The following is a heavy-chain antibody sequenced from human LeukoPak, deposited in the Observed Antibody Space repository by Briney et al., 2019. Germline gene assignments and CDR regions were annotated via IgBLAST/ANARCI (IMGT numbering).Heavy chain of an antibody. V-gene: IGHV3-74*01. CDR3: AKDQQRWYLGGLFDY. CDR1: TFSIRNYW. D-gene: IGHD4-23*01. Sequence: GGSLRLSCAASTFSIRNYWMHWVRQAPAKGLVWVSRIDSDGTDISYADSVKGRFTISRDNSKNTLYLQMNSLRAEDTAVYYCAKDQQRWYLGGLFDYWGQGTLVTVSS. J-gene: IGHJ4*02. CDR2: IDSDGTDI.